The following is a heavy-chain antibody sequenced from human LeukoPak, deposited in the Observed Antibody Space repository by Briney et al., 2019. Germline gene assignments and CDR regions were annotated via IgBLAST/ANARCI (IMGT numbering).Heavy chain of an antibody. D-gene: IGHD3-3*01. CDR3: AKDGRSPELRFLLVDKGGVWVVY. V-gene: IGHV3-43D*03. CDR2: ISWDGGST. CDR1: GFTFDDYA. Sequence: YPGGSLRLSCAASGFTFDDYAMHWVRQAPGKGLEWVSLISWDGGSTYYADSVKGRFTISRDNSKNSLYLQMNSLRAEDTALYYCAKDGRSPELRFLLVDKGGVWVVYWGQGTLVTVSS. J-gene: IGHJ4*02.